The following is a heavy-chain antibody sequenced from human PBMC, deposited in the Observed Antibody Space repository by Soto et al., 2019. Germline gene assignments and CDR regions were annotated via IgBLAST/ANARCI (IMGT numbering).Heavy chain of an antibody. V-gene: IGHV4-31*03. CDR3: ARQPDY. J-gene: IGHJ4*02. CDR2: IYYSGTT. Sequence: QVQLQESGPGLVKPSQTLSLTSTVSGVSISSGGYYWSWIRQHPGKGLEWIGYIYYSGTTYYNPSIKTRVTISVDSYKYQVCRKLCTVAAADTAASYYARQPDYGGQGTLFTVP. CDR1: GVSISSGGYY.